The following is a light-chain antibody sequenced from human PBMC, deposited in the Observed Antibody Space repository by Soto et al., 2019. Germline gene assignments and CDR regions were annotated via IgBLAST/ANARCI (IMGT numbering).Light chain of an antibody. CDR2: AAS. CDR1: QDINNY. Sequence: DIQMTQSPSSLSASVGDRVTITCRASQDINNYLAWYQQRPGKVPKLLIYAASTLQSGVPSRFSASGSGTDFTLTISSLQPEDVASYYCQKYDLAPRTFGGGTRVEVK. CDR3: QKYDLAPRT. V-gene: IGKV1-27*01. J-gene: IGKJ4*01.